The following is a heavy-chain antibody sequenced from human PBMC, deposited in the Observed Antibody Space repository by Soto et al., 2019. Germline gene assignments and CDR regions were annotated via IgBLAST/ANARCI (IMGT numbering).Heavy chain of an antibody. CDR3: VRWSLPHAFDI. Sequence: PGGSLRLSCAASGFSFSNYAMTWVRQTPGKGLEWVSTISSSGGTTYYADSVKGRFTISRDDSRNTLYLQMNSLGAEDTAVYYYVRWSLPHAFDIWCPRIIVTV. CDR1: GFSFSNYA. V-gene: IGHV3-23*01. CDR2: ISSSGGTT. D-gene: IGHD2-8*01. J-gene: IGHJ3*02.